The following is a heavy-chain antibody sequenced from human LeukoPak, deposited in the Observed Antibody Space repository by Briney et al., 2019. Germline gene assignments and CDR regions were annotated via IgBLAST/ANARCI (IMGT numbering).Heavy chain of an antibody. CDR2: ISSNSIYI. V-gene: IGHV3-21*01. D-gene: IGHD2-2*02. CDR3: ARGQGYTGYHYMDV. CDR1: GFTFSTYT. Sequence: PGGSLRLSCAASGFTFSTYTMNWVRQAPGKGLEWVSSISSNSIYIYYSASVKGRFTISRHNGKNSLYLQMDSLRAEDAAVYYCARGQGYTGYHYMDVWGKGTTVTVSS. J-gene: IGHJ6*03.